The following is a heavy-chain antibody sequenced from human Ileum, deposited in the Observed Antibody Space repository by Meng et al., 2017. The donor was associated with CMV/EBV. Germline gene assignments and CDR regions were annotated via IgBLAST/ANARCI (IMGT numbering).Heavy chain of an antibody. CDR2: INGGGSSI. Sequence: SCAPSGFTFSSPWMHWVRQAPGKGLVWVSRINGGGSSISYADSMKGRFTTSRDNAKDTLYLQMNSLTDEDTAVYYCTRGLTGYGRFDSWGQGTLVTVSS. CDR3: TRGLTGYGRFDS. V-gene: IGHV3-74*01. D-gene: IGHD5-12*01. J-gene: IGHJ5*01. CDR1: GFTFSSPW.